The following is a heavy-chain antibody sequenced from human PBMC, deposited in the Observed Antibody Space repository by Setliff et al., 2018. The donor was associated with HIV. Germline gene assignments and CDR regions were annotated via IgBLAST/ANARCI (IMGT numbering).Heavy chain of an antibody. CDR3: TRDDPPGYCSSTTCPYLFDY. V-gene: IGHV3-49*03. CDR2: IRTKAYGGTT. Sequence: PGGSLRLSCTTSGFTFGDYPMGWFRQAPGKGLEWVSFIRTKAYGGTTEYAASVKDRFTISRDDSKSIAYLQMDSLKTEDTAVYFCTRDDPPGYCSSTTCPYLFDYWGRGTLVTVSS. CDR1: GFTFGDYP. D-gene: IGHD2-2*01. J-gene: IGHJ4*02.